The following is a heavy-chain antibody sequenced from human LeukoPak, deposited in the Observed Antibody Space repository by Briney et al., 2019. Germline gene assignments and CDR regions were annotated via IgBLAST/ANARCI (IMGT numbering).Heavy chain of an antibody. CDR1: GGSISSYY. CDR2: IYYSGST. V-gene: IGHV4-59*01. J-gene: IGHJ4*02. Sequence: IPSETLSLTCTVSGGSISSYYWSWIRQPPGKGLEWIGYIYYSGSTNYNPSLKSRVTISVDTSKNQFSLKLSSVTAADTAVYYCARAGQLDRPFNYWDQGTVVTVAS. D-gene: IGHD6-13*01. CDR3: ARAGQLDRPFNY.